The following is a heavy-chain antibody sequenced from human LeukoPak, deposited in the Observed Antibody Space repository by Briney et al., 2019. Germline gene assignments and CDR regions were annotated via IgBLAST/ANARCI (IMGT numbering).Heavy chain of an antibody. CDR1: GFTFSSYA. CDR2: ISYDGSYK. Sequence: GGSLRLYCAASGFTFSSYALHWVRQAPGKGLEWVAVISYDGSYKYYADSVKGRFTMSRDNSKNTVYLQMNSLRVEDTAVFYCARAAGTTTGGMDVWGQGTTVTVSS. CDR3: ARAAGTTTGGMDV. J-gene: IGHJ6*02. D-gene: IGHD1-14*01. V-gene: IGHV3-30-3*01.